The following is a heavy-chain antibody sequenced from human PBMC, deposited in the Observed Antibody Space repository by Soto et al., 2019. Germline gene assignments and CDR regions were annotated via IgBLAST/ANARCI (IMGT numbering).Heavy chain of an antibody. CDR2: ISGSGTTI. Sequence: PGGSLRLSCASSVFIFSAQYMTWMRQAPGNGLEWVSYISGSGTTIHYTDSVKGRFTVSRDNAKNSVYLQMNSLRAEDTAVYYCASDSYYYASDYWGQGTLVTVSS. J-gene: IGHJ4*02. CDR3: ASDSYYYASDY. CDR1: VFIFSAQY. V-gene: IGHV3-11*01. D-gene: IGHD3-10*01.